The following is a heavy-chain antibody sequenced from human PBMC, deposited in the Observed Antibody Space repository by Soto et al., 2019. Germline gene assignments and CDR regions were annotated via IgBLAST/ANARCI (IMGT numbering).Heavy chain of an antibody. Sequence: HPGGSLRPSCTASGFTFSDYAMHWVRQAPGKGLEYVSAITLNGGSTYYANSVQGRFTISRDNSKNTLYLQMGSLRAEDMAVYYCARRGIAYALDYWGQGT. J-gene: IGHJ4*02. V-gene: IGHV3-64*01. D-gene: IGHD2-2*01. CDR3: ARRGIAYALDY. CDR2: ITLNGGST. CDR1: GFTFSDYA.